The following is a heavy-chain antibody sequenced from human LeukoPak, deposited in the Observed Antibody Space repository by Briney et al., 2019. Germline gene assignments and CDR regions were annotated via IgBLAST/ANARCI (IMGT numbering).Heavy chain of an antibody. CDR3: ARAIYCSGGSCSSPIIPPDI. V-gene: IGHV3-11*06. J-gene: IGHJ3*02. CDR1: GFTFSDYY. Sequence: GGSLRLSCAASGFTFSDYYMKWIRQAPGKGLEWVSHLSSSSSYTNYADSVKGRFTISRDNAKNSLYLQMNSLRAEDTAVYYCARAIYCSGGSCSSPIIPPDIWGQGTMVTVSS. D-gene: IGHD2-15*01. CDR2: LSSSSSYT.